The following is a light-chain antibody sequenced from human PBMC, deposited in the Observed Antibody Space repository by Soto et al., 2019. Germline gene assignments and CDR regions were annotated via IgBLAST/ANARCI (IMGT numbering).Light chain of an antibody. CDR2: AAS. Sequence: DIQMIQSPSSLSASVGDRITITCRASQSISSYLNWYQQKPGKAPNLLIYAASSLQSGVPSRFSGSGSGTDFTLTISSLQPEDFATYYCQQSYSTVRTFGQGTKVEIK. CDR3: QQSYSTVRT. V-gene: IGKV1-39*01. J-gene: IGKJ1*01. CDR1: QSISSY.